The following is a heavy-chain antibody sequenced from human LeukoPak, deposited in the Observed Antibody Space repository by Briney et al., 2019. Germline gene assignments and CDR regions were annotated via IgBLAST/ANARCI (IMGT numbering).Heavy chain of an antibody. CDR3: ARGRPYYYYMDV. CDR2: INWNGGST. V-gene: IGHV3-20*04. Sequence: TGGSLRLSCAASGFTFDDYGMTWVRQAPGKGLEWVSSINWNGGSTGYADSVKGRFTISRDKAKNSLYLQMNSLRAEDTALYYCARGRPYYYYMDVWGKGTTVSVSS. J-gene: IGHJ6*03. CDR1: GFTFDDYG.